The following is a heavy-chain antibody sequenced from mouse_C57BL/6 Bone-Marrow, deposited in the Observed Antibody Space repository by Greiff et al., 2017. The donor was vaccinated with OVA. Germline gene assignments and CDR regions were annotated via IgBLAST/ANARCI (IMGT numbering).Heavy chain of an antibody. Sequence: VQLQESGAELARPGASVKMSCKASGYTFTSYTMHWVKQRPGQGLEWIGYINPSSGYTKYNQKFKDKATLTADKSSSTAYMQLSSLTSEDSAVYYCARWVLRSPSARGQGTTLTVSS. V-gene: IGHV1-4*01. D-gene: IGHD1-1*01. CDR3: ARWVLRSPSA. J-gene: IGHJ2*01. CDR2: INPSSGYT. CDR1: GYTFTSYT.